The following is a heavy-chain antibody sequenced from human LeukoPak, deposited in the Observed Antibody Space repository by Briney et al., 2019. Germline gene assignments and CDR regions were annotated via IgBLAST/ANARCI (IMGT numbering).Heavy chain of an antibody. CDR2: MNPNSGNT. V-gene: IGHV1-8*01. CDR1: GYTFTSYD. D-gene: IGHD2-21*02. Sequence: ASVKVSCKASGYTFTSYDINWVRQATGQGLEWMGWMNPNSGNTGYAQKFQGRVTMTRNTSISTACMELSSLRSEDTAVYYCARARRVVVTATYYFDYWGQGTLVTVSS. J-gene: IGHJ4*02. CDR3: ARARRVVVTATYYFDY.